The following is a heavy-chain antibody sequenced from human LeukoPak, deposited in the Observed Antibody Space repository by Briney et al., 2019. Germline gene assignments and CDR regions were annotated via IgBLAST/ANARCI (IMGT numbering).Heavy chain of an antibody. CDR2: IYYSGST. CDR1: GGSISTYY. J-gene: IGHJ3*02. CDR3: ARNYMGYAFDI. Sequence: PSETLSLTCTVSGGSISTYYWSWIRQPPEKGLEWIGYIYYSGSTVSNPSLKSRVTISLDTSKNQFSLKLSSVTAADTAVYYCARNYMGYAFDIWGHGTMVTVSS. V-gene: IGHV4-59*01. D-gene: IGHD1-7*01.